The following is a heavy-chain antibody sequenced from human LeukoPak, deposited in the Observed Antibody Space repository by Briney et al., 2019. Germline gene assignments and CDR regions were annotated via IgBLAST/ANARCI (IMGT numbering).Heavy chain of an antibody. CDR3: ARGGGYGSGSYYNVDYYYYMDV. CDR2: IYTSGSA. V-gene: IGHV4-61*02. Sequence: PSHTLSLTRTVSGGSISSGSYYWSWIRQPAGKGLEGIGRIYTSGSAHYNPPLKSRVTISVNTSENQFSLKLSAVTAADTAVYSCARGGGYGSGSYYNVDYYYYMDVWGKGTTVTISS. J-gene: IGHJ6*03. CDR1: GGSISSGSYY. D-gene: IGHD3-10*01.